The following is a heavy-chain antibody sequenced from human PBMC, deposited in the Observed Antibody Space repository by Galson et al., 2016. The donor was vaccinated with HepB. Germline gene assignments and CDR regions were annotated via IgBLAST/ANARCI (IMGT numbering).Heavy chain of an antibody. J-gene: IGHJ4*01. CDR2: INTNTGNP. V-gene: IGHV7-4-1*02. CDR1: GYTFTKYA. CDR3: ARVGYCGDDCYAFDY. Sequence: SVKVSCKASGYTFTKYALNWVRQAPGQGLEWLGWINTNTGNPTYAQDFTGHFVFSLDTSVSTTYLQITSPKAGDTAVYYCARVGYCGDDCYAFDYWGQGTLVTVSS. D-gene: IGHD2-21*02.